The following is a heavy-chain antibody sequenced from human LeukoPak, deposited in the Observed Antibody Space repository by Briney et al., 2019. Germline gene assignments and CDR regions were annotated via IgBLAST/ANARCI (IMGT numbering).Heavy chain of an antibody. V-gene: IGHV3-11*06. Sequence: GGSLRLSCVASGFTFSDYYMSWIRQAPGKGLEWVSYISSSSSYTNYADSVKGRFTISRDNAKNSLYLQMNSLRAEDTAVYYCARTDYGDYQYYFDYWGQGTLVTVSS. J-gene: IGHJ4*02. CDR3: ARTDYGDYQYYFDY. CDR2: ISSSSSYT. CDR1: GFTFSDYY. D-gene: IGHD4-17*01.